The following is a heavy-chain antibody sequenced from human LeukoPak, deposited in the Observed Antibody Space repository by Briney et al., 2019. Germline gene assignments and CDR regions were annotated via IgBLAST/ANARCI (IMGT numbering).Heavy chain of an antibody. Sequence: ASAKVSCKASGYVFTSYGITWVRQAPGQGLEWLGWISPHNGQTLYAHEVQDRVIMTTDASTTTAYMELRSLRSDDTAVYYCAKTREHDLDDLWGQGTLVTVSS. CDR3: AKTREHDLDDL. CDR1: GYVFTSYG. D-gene: IGHD1-26*01. CDR2: ISPHNGQT. J-gene: IGHJ5*02. V-gene: IGHV1-18*01.